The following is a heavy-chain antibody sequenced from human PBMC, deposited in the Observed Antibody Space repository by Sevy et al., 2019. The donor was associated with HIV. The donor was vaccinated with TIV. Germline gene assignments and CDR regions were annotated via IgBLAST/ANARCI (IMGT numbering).Heavy chain of an antibody. D-gene: IGHD6-13*01. J-gene: IGHJ4*02. CDR1: GFTFSSYS. CDR2: ISSSSSYI. V-gene: IGHV3-21*01. CDR3: ARETLPEAARYDY. Sequence: GGSLRLSCAASGFTFSSYSMNWVRQAPGKGLEWVSSISSSSSYIYYADSVKGRFTISRDNAKNSLYLQMNSLRAEDTAVYYCARETLPEAARYDYWGQGTLVTVSS.